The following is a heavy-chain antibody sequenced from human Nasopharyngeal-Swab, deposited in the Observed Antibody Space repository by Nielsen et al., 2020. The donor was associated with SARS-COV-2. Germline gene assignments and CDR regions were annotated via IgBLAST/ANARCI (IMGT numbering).Heavy chain of an antibody. CDR1: GFTFSSYA. D-gene: IGHD6-13*01. CDR3: AKDLIAAAGTLGWFVP. Sequence: GGSLRLSCAASGFTFSSYAMSWVRQAPGKGLEWVSAISGSGGSTYYADSVKGRFTISRDNSKNTLYLQMNSLRAEDTAVYYCAKDLIAAAGTLGWFVPWGQGTLVTVSS. J-gene: IGHJ5*02. CDR2: ISGSGGST. V-gene: IGHV3-23*01.